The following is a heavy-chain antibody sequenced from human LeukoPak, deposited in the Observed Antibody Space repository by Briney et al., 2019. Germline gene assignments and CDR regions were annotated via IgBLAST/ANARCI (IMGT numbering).Heavy chain of an antibody. CDR3: ARDRPTTEAHGMDV. Sequence: PGGSLRLSCAASGFTFSSYGMHWVRQAPGKGLEWVAVISYDGSNKYYADSVKGRFTISRDNSKNTLYLQMNSLRAEDTAVYYCARDRPTTEAHGMDVWGQGTTVTVSS. D-gene: IGHD4-17*01. J-gene: IGHJ6*02. V-gene: IGHV3-30*03. CDR1: GFTFSSYG. CDR2: ISYDGSNK.